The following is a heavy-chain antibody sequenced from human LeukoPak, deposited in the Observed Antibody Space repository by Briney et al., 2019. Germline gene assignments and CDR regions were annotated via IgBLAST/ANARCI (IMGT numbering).Heavy chain of an antibody. CDR2: IYHIGST. Sequence: PSETLSLTCDVSGGSISSGGYAWGWLRQPPGKGLEWIGYIYHIGSTYYNPSLKSRVTISVDRSKNQFSLKLSSVTAADTAVYYCARGVVTAIVDYFDYWGQGTLVTVSS. V-gene: IGHV4-30-2*01. CDR1: GGSISSGGYA. D-gene: IGHD2-21*02. CDR3: ARGVVTAIVDYFDY. J-gene: IGHJ4*02.